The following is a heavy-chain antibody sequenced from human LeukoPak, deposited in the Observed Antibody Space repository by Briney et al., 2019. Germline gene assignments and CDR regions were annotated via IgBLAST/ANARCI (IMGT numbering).Heavy chain of an antibody. CDR2: ISGSGGST. Sequence: GGSLRLSCAASGFTFSSYAMSWVRQAPGKGLEWVSAISGSGGSTYYADSVKGRSTISRDNSKNTLYLQMNSLRAEDTAVYYCAKRPGYSSSWSVPGWFDPWGQGTLVTVSS. J-gene: IGHJ5*02. V-gene: IGHV3-23*01. CDR1: GFTFSSYA. D-gene: IGHD6-13*01. CDR3: AKRPGYSSSWSVPGWFDP.